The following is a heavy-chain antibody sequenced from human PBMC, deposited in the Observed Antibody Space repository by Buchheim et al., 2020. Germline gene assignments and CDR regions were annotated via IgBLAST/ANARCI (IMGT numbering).Heavy chain of an antibody. J-gene: IGHJ5*02. D-gene: IGHD3-3*01. Sequence: EVQLVESGGGLVQPGGSLRLSCAASGFTFSSYWMSWVRQAPGKGLEWVAKIKQDGSEKYYVDSVKGRFTISRDNAKNSLYLQMNSLRAEDTAVYYCARDNHYDFWSGYYPWFDPWGQGTL. CDR1: GFTFSSYW. V-gene: IGHV3-7*01. CDR3: ARDNHYDFWSGYYPWFDP. CDR2: IKQDGSEK.